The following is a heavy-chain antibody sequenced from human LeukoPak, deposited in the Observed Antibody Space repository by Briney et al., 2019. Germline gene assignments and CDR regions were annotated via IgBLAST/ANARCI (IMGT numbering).Heavy chain of an antibody. J-gene: IGHJ6*04. CDR1: GFTFSNSA. CDR2: IVVASGKT. D-gene: IGHD2-8*02. CDR3: AAASVAPGGHFYGMDV. Sequence: ASVKVSCKASGFTFSNSAVQWVRQAPGQRLEWIGWIVVASGKTNYAQSFQGRLTVSRDMSTSTAYMEVGSLRSEDTAVYYCAAASVAPGGHFYGMDVWGKGTTVTVSS. V-gene: IGHV1-58*01.